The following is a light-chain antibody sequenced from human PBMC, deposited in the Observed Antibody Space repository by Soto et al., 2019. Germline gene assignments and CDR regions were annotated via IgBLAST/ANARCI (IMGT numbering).Light chain of an antibody. CDR3: QQYGSSRGFT. V-gene: IGKV3-20*01. J-gene: IGKJ3*01. CDR2: GAS. Sequence: EIVLTQSPGTLSLSPGERATLSCRASQSVSSSYLAWYQQKPGQAPRLLIYGASGRATGIPDRFSGSGSGTDFTLTVSSLEPEDFAVYYCQQYGSSRGFTFGPGTKVDIK. CDR1: QSVSSSY.